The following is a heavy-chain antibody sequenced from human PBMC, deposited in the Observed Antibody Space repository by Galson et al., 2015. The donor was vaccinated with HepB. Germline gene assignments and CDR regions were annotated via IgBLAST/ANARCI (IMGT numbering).Heavy chain of an antibody. CDR1: GFTFSTYA. Sequence: SLRLSCAASGFTFSTYAMSWVRQAPGKGLEWVSAIGGSDGSTYCADSVKGRFTISRDNSKNTLYLQMNSLRAEDTAVYYCAKHSRSWNDVEAGMDVWGQGTTVTVSS. D-gene: IGHD1-1*01. J-gene: IGHJ6*02. V-gene: IGHV3-23*01. CDR2: IGGSDGST. CDR3: AKHSRSWNDVEAGMDV.